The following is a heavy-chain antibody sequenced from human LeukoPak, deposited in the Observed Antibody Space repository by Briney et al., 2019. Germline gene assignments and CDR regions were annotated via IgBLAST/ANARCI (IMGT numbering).Heavy chain of an antibody. Sequence: PGASLRLSCAASGFTFSSYAMSWVRQAPGKGLEWVSAISGSGGSTYYADSVKGRFTIFRDNSKNTLYLQMNSLRAEDTAVYYCAKDIAARPACFDYWGQGTLVTVSS. J-gene: IGHJ4*02. CDR2: ISGSGGST. V-gene: IGHV3-23*01. D-gene: IGHD6-6*01. CDR3: AKDIAARPACFDY. CDR1: GFTFSSYA.